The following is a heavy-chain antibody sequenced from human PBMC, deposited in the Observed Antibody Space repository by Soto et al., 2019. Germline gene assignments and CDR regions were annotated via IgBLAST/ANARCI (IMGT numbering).Heavy chain of an antibody. V-gene: IGHV3-7*01. CDR2: IKQDGSEK. J-gene: IGHJ4*02. Sequence: EVQLVESGGGLVQPGGSLRLSCAASGFTFSSYWMSWVRQAPGKGLEWVANIKQDGSEKYYVDSVKGRFTIARDNAKNSLYLQRNSRRVGETAVYYCAREGRGNWNKGYWGQGTLVTVSS. CDR3: AREGRGNWNKGY. D-gene: IGHD1-1*01. CDR1: GFTFSSYW.